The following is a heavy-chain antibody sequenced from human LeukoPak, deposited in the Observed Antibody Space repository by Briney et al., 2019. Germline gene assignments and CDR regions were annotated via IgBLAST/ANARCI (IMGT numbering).Heavy chain of an antibody. CDR1: GGTFSSYT. CDR3: ATYCSSTSCYTFKDY. D-gene: IGHD2-2*02. CDR2: IIPILGIA. V-gene: IGHV1-69*02. Sequence: SVKVSCKASGGTFSSYTISWVRQAPGQGLEWMGRIIPILGIANYAQKFQGRVTITADKSTSTAYMELSSLRSEDTPVYYCATYCSSTSCYTFKDYWAQGTLVTVSS. J-gene: IGHJ4*02.